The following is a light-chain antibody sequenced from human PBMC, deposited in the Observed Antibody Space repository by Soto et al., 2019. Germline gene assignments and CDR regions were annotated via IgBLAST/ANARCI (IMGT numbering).Light chain of an antibody. CDR2: AAS. CDR1: QSVSRY. CDR3: QQRSNWPPALT. V-gene: IGKV3-11*01. Sequence: EIVLTQSPATLSLSPGERASLSCRASQSVSRYLAWYQQKPGQAPRLLIYAASSRATGIPARFSGSGSGTDFTLTISSLEPEDFAVYYCQQRSNWPPALTFGGGTKVEIK. J-gene: IGKJ4*01.